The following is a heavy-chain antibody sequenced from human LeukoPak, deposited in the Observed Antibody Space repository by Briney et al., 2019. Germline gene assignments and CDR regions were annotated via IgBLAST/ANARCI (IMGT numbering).Heavy chain of an antibody. J-gene: IGHJ4*02. D-gene: IGHD3-10*01. V-gene: IGHV1-2*02. Sequence: ASVKVSCKASGYTFTGYYMHWVRQAPGQGLEWMGWINPNSGGTNYTQKFQGRVTMTRDTSISTAHMELRRLRSDDTAMYYCARDINYYDSGSYYDYWGQGTLVTVSS. CDR2: INPNSGGT. CDR3: ARDINYYDSGSYYDY. CDR1: GYTFTGYY.